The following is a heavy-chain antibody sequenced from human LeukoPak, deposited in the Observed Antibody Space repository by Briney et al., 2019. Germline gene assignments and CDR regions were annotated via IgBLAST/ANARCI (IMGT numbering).Heavy chain of an antibody. CDR3: ARSIGYCSGGSCYLGY. J-gene: IGHJ4*02. CDR1: GGSISGSSYY. V-gene: IGHV4-39*01. CDR2: IYYSGST. Sequence: KPSETLSLTCTVSGGSISGSSYYWGWICQPPGKGLEWIGSIYYSGSTYYNPSLKSRVTISVDTSKNQFSLKLSSVTAADTAVYYCARSIGYCSGGSCYLGYWGQGTLVTVSS. D-gene: IGHD2-15*01.